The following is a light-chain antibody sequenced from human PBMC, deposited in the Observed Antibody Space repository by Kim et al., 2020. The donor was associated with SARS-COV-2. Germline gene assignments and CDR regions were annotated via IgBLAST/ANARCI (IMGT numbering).Light chain of an antibody. CDR3: QQYGSSPPYT. CDR1: QGVSSSD. V-gene: IGKV3-20*01. J-gene: IGKJ2*01. Sequence: PGESATPSCCAIQGVSSSDLAWYQQKPGQAPRILIYGASRRATGIPDRCRGSGSGTDFTLTISRLEPEDFAVYYCQQYGSSPPYTCGQGTKLEI. CDR2: GAS.